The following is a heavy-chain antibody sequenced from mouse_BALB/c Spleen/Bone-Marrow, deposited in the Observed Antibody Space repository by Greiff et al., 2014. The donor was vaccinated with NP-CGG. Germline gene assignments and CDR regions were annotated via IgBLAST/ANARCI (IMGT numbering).Heavy chain of an antibody. V-gene: IGHV5-9-3*01. D-gene: IGHD1-1*01. CDR2: ISSGGNYT. J-gene: IGHJ2*01. CDR1: GFTFSSYA. CDR3: ARYYGSSYDY. Sequence: EVQRVESGGGLVKPGGSLKLSSAASGFTFSSYAMSWVRQTPEKRLEWVATISSGGNYTYYPDSVKGRFTISRDNAKNTLYLQMSSLRSEDTAMYYCARYYGSSYDYWGQGTTLTVSS.